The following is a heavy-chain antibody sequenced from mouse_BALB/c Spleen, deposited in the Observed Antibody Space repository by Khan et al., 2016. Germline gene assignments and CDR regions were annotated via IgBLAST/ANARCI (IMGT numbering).Heavy chain of an antibody. D-gene: IGHD2-4*01. CDR1: GYTFTSYW. CDR3: ARSDSEYDVGAMDY. J-gene: IGHJ4*01. CDR2: INPSNGRT. Sequence: QVQLQQPGAELVKPGASVKLSCKASGYTFTSYWMHWVKQRPGQGLEWIGEINPSNGRTNYNEKFKSKATLTVDKSSSTAYMQLSSLTSEDSAVYYCARSDSEYDVGAMDYWGQGTSVTVSS. V-gene: IGHV1S81*02.